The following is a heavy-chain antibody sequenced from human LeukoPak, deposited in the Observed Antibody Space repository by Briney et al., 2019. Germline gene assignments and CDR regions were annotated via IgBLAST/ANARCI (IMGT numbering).Heavy chain of an antibody. J-gene: IGHJ4*02. CDR2: IKLDGSEI. V-gene: IGHV3-7*01. CDR1: GFTFSRYW. D-gene: IGHD6-19*01. Sequence: GGSLRLPCAASGFTFSRYWMSWVRQAPGKGLEWVANIKLDGSEIYYVDSLKGRFTISRDNAKNSLYLQMNSLRPEDTAVYYCARDLLVPSYLHSSGWYRNDCWGQGTLVTVSS. CDR3: ARDLLVPSYLHSSGWYRNDC.